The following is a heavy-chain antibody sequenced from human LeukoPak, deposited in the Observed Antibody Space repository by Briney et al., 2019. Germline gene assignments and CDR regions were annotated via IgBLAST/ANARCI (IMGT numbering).Heavy chain of an antibody. CDR1: GGSISSYY. Sequence: SETLSLTCTVSGGSISSYYWSWIRQSAGKGLEWIGRISTSGSASYNPSLKSRLTMSVDTSKNQFSLTLSSVTAADMAVYYCARSTSITIFGVLNWFDPWGLGTLVTVSS. CDR3: ARSTSITIFGVLNWFDP. CDR2: ISTSGSA. V-gene: IGHV4-4*07. D-gene: IGHD3-3*01. J-gene: IGHJ5*02.